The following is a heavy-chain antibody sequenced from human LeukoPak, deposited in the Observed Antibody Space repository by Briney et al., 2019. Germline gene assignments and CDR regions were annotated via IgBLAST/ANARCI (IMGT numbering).Heavy chain of an antibody. CDR2: INSDGSST. J-gene: IGHJ6*02. D-gene: IGHD3-10*01. CDR1: GFTFSNYW. V-gene: IGHV3-74*01. Sequence: GGSLRLSCAASGFTFSNYWMHWVRQAPGKGLEWVSRINSDGSSTTYADSVKGRFTISRDNAKNTLYLQMNSLRAEDTAVYYCARDYGRSRDYGMDVWGQGTTVTVSS. CDR3: ARDYGRSRDYGMDV.